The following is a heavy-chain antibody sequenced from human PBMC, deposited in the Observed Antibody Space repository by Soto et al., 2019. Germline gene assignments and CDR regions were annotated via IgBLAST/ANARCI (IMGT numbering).Heavy chain of an antibody. Sequence: GGSLRLSCSASGFTFSSYAMHWVRQAPWKGLEYVSAISSNGGSTYYADSVKGRFTISRDNSKNTLYLQMSSLRAEDTAVYYCAKLTDPYDAFDIWGQGTMVTVSS. CDR2: ISSNGGST. V-gene: IGHV3-64D*06. D-gene: IGHD7-27*01. CDR3: AKLTDPYDAFDI. CDR1: GFTFSSYA. J-gene: IGHJ3*02.